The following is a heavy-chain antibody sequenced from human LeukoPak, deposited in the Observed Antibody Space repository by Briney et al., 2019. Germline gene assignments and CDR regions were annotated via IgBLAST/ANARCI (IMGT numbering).Heavy chain of an antibody. CDR2: ISGSGGST. V-gene: IGHV3-23*01. D-gene: IGHD6-13*01. Sequence: GGSLRLSCAASGFTFSSYAMSWVRQAPGKGLEWVSAISGSGGSTYYADSVKGRFTISRDNSKNTLYLQMNSLRAEDTAVYYCAKVSGGGSSWYGSPDYWGQGTLVTVSS. CDR1: GFTFSSYA. J-gene: IGHJ4*02. CDR3: AKVSGGGSSWYGSPDY.